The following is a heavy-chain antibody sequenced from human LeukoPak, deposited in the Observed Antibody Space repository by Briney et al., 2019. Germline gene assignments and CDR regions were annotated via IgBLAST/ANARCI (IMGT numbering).Heavy chain of an antibody. D-gene: IGHD6-13*01. CDR1: GGSISSGGYY. V-gene: IGHV4-30-2*01. CDR3: ARDANQQLVRGGLAFDI. Sequence: PSETLSLTCTVSGGSISSGGYYWSWIRQPPGTGLECIGYIYHSGNTYYNPSLKSRVTISVDRSKNQFSLKLSSVTAADTAVYYCARDANQQLVRGGLAFDIWGQGTMVTVSS. J-gene: IGHJ3*02. CDR2: IYHSGNT.